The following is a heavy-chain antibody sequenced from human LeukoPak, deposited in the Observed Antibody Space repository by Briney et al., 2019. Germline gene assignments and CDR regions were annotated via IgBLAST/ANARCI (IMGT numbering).Heavy chain of an antibody. J-gene: IGHJ4*02. Sequence: SVKVSCKASGGTFSSYAISWVRQAPGQGLEWMGRIIPIFGTANYAQKFQGRVTITADKSTSTAYMELSSLRSEDTAVYYCASSRSDSSGYYWLPFDYWGQGTLVTVSS. CDR1: GGTFSSYA. V-gene: IGHV1-69*06. D-gene: IGHD3-22*01. CDR3: ASSRSDSSGYYWLPFDY. CDR2: IIPIFGTA.